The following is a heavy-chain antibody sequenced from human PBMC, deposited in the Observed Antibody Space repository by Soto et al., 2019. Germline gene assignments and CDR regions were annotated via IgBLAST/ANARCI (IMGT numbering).Heavy chain of an antibody. Sequence: QVQLVQSGAELKKPGASVNISCTASGFTFSDNLINLVRQVTGQGLEWMGWLNPDTGNTRYSETFQGRVTISRHPSASIAYLELSGLENEDTALYFCARDIQSVGPRANDAFDVWGQWTMITVSS. CDR1: GFTFSDNL. CDR2: LNPDTGNT. J-gene: IGHJ3*01. CDR3: ARDIQSVGPRANDAFDV. V-gene: IGHV1-3*01. D-gene: IGHD5-18*01.